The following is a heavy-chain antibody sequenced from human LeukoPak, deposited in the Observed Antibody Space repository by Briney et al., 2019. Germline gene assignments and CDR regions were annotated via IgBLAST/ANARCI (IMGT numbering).Heavy chain of an antibody. CDR3: ARGRQQWLAFYYYYGMDV. J-gene: IGHJ6*02. CDR2: IKQDGSEK. V-gene: IGHV3-7*01. D-gene: IGHD6-19*01. CDR1: GFTFSSYW. Sequence: GGSLRLSCAASGFTFSSYWMSWVRQAPGKGLEWVANIKQDGSEKYYVDSVKGRFTISRDNAKNSLYLQMNSLRAEDTAVYYCARGRQQWLAFYYYYGMDVRGQGTTVTVSS.